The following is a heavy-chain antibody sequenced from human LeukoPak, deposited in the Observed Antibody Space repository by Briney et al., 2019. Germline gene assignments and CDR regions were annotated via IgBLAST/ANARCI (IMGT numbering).Heavy chain of an antibody. D-gene: IGHD2-21*02. Sequence: PGGSLRLSCAASGFTFSSYWMSWVRQAPGKGLEWVANIKQDGSEKYYVDSVKARFTISRDNAKNSLYLQMNSLRAEDTAVYYCARDNDCGGDCYYFDYWGQGTLVTVSS. CDR1: GFTFSSYW. J-gene: IGHJ4*02. CDR3: ARDNDCGGDCYYFDY. V-gene: IGHV3-7*01. CDR2: IKQDGSEK.